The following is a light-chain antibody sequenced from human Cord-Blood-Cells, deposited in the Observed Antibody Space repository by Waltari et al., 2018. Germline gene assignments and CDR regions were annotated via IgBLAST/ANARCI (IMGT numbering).Light chain of an antibody. V-gene: IGKV4-1*01. CDR2: WAF. CDR1: QSVLYSSNDKNY. CDR3: QQYYSTPYT. Sequence: DIVMTQSPDSLAVSLGERATINCKSSQSVLYSSNDKNYLAWYQQKPGQPPKRLIYWAFTRESGVPDRFSGSGSGTDFTRTISSLQAEDVAVYYCQQYYSTPYTFGQGTKLEIK. J-gene: IGKJ2*01.